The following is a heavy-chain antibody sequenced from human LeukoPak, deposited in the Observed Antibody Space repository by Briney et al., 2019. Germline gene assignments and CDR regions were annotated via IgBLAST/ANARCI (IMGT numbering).Heavy chain of an antibody. V-gene: IGHV3-73*01. CDR2: VRIKTNSYAT. J-gene: IGHJ4*02. CDR3: TTLDFDY. CDR1: GFAFSGSD. Sequence: GGSLRLSCAASGFAFSGSDMHWVRQASGKGLEWVGRVRIKTNSYATAYAASVKGRFTISRDDSKNTAYLQMNSLKTEDTAVYYCTTLDFDYWGQGTLVTVSS.